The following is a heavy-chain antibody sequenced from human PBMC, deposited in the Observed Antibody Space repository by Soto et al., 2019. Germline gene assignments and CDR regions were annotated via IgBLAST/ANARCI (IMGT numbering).Heavy chain of an antibody. Sequence: SETLSLTCTVSGGSISSSSYYWGWIRQPPGKGLEWIGSIYYSGSTYYNPSLKSRVTISVDTSKNQFSLKLSSVTAADTAVYYCARLVPAAMRAWHYYYYGMDVWGQGTTVTVSS. CDR3: ARLVPAAMRAWHYYYYGMDV. V-gene: IGHV4-39*01. CDR1: GGSISSSSYY. D-gene: IGHD2-2*01. CDR2: IYYSGST. J-gene: IGHJ6*02.